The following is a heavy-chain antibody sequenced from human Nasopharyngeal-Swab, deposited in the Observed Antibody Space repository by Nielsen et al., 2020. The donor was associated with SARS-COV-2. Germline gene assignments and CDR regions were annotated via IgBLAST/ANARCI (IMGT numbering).Heavy chain of an antibody. CDR1: GGSISSYY. D-gene: IGHD1-1*01. Sequence: SETLSLTCTVSGGSISSYYWSWIRQPPGKGLEWIGYIYYSGSTNYNPSLKSRVTIPVDTSKNQFSLKLSSVTAADTAVYYFARETRRWTGGGAFDIWGKGTMVTVSS. V-gene: IGHV4-59*01. CDR3: ARETRRWTGGGAFDI. CDR2: IYYSGST. J-gene: IGHJ3*02.